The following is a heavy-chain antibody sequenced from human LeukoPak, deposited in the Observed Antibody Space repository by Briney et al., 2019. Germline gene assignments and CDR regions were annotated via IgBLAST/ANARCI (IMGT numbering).Heavy chain of an antibody. Sequence: SETLSLTCTVSGGSISSSSYYWGWIRQPPGKGLEWIGSIYYSGSTYYNPSLKSRVTISVDTSKNQFSLKLNSVTAADTAVYYCARGTAARPDFDYWGQGTLVTVSS. CDR1: GGSISSSSYY. V-gene: IGHV4-39*07. J-gene: IGHJ4*02. CDR2: IYYSGST. CDR3: ARGTAARPDFDY. D-gene: IGHD6-6*01.